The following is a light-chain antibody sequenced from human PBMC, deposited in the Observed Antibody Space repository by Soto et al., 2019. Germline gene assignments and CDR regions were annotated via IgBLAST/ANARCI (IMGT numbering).Light chain of an antibody. CDR2: AAS. CDR3: GQLYSRPYT. CDR1: QGISND. V-gene: IGKV1-9*01. Sequence: DIQLTQSQSFLSASVGDRVTITCRASQGISNDLAWYQQKPGKAPKLLVYAASTLQSGVPSRFTGSGSGTEFTLTISSLQPEDFATYYCGQLYSRPYTFGPGTQVDTK. J-gene: IGKJ3*01.